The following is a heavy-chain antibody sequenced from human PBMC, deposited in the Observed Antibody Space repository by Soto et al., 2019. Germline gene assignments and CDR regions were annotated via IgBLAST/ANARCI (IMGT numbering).Heavy chain of an antibody. CDR2: IYPGDSDT. J-gene: IGHJ6*04. CDR3: ARYGHSYSSNSSRGMDV. D-gene: IGHD5-18*01. CDR1: GYSFTTDW. Sequence: GESLKISCKASGYSFTTDWIGWVRQMPGKGLEWMGIIYPGDSDTRYSPSFQGQVTISADKSISTAYLQWSSLKASDTAMYYCARYGHSYSSNSSRGMDVWGKGTTAPVSS. V-gene: IGHV5-51*01.